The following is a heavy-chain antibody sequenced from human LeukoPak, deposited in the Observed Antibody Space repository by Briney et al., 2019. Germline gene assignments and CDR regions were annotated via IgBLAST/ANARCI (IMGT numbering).Heavy chain of an antibody. CDR2: ISSSSSYI. Sequence: GGSLRLSCAASGFTFSSYSMNWVRQAPGKGLEWVSSISSSSSYIYYADSVKGRFTISRDNAKNSLYLQMNSLKTEDTAVYYCTVTMVRGAPRGAFDIRGQGTMVTVSS. CDR3: TVTMVRGAPRGAFDI. V-gene: IGHV3-21*04. D-gene: IGHD3-10*01. J-gene: IGHJ3*02. CDR1: GFTFSSYS.